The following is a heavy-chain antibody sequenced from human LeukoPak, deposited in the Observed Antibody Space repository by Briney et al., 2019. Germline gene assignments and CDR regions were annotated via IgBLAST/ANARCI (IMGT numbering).Heavy chain of an antibody. CDR2: IYSGGDT. Sequence: GGSLRLSCAASGFTVTNYYMSWVRQPPGKGLEWVSVIYSGGDTFHADSVKGRFTLSRDNSKNILYLQMNSLRAEDTAVYYCTRDPDGWGQGTLVTVSS. J-gene: IGHJ4*02. CDR1: GFTVTNYY. CDR3: TRDPDG. V-gene: IGHV3-66*01.